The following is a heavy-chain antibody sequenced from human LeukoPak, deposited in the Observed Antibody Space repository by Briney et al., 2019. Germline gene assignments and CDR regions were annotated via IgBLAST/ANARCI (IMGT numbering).Heavy chain of an antibody. CDR3: AKDELKLDY. J-gene: IGHJ4*02. D-gene: IGHD1-26*01. CDR1: GFTFSSYG. CDR2: TWYDGSNK. Sequence: PGGALRLSCAASGFTFSSYGMHWVRQAPAKGLEWVAVTWYDGSNKYYADSVKGRFTISRDNSKNTLYLQMNSLRAEDTAVYYCAKDELKLDYWGQGNLVTVSS. V-gene: IGHV3-33*06.